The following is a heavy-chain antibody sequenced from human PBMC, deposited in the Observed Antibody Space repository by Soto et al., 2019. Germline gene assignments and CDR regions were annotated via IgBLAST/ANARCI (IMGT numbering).Heavy chain of an antibody. CDR3: AKSAHPAVVTLYYFDS. J-gene: IGHJ4*02. D-gene: IGHD2-21*02. CDR2: ISEDGSKK. Sequence: QVQLVESGGGVVQPGRSLRLSCAASGFSFNNYAMYWVRQAPGKGLEWVTLISEDGSKKYFADSVKGRFTVSRDNSKNTLFLQMNSLKTEDTAVYYCAKSAHPAVVTLYYFDSWGQGTLVTVSS. V-gene: IGHV3-30*18. CDR1: GFSFNNYA.